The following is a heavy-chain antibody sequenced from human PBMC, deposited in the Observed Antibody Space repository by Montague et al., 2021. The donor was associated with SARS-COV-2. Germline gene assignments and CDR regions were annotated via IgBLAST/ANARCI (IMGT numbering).Heavy chain of an antibody. Sequence: SVKVSCKASGYTFTSYGINWVRQATGQGLEWMGWMNPNSGNTGYAQKFQGRVTMTRNTSISTAYMELSSLRCEDTAVYYCARAQYYYDSSGYYRAYWGQGTLVTVSS. J-gene: IGHJ4*02. CDR2: MNPNSGNT. V-gene: IGHV1-8*01. CDR1: GYTFTSYG. D-gene: IGHD3-22*01. CDR3: ARAQYYYDSSGYYRAY.